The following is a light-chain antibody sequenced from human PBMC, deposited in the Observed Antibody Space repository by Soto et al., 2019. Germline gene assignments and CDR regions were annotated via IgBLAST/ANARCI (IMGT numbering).Light chain of an antibody. CDR3: QQYDGAWT. CDR1: QSVSSNY. J-gene: IGKJ1*01. V-gene: IGKV3-20*01. CDR2: GAS. Sequence: EIVLTQSPGTLSLSPGERATLSCRASQSVSSNYLAWYQQKPGQAPRLLIYGASSRATGIPDRFSGSGSGTDFTLIISRLEPEDFAVYFCQQYDGAWTFGQGTKVEIK.